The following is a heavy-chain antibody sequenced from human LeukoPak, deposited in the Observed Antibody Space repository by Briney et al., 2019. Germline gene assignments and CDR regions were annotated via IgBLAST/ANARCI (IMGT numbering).Heavy chain of an antibody. CDR1: GFTFSSYA. CDR3: AREHLFGEVIEYQFGF. D-gene: IGHD3-3*01. V-gene: IGHV3-30*10. J-gene: IGHJ4*02. Sequence: GGSLRLSCAASGFTFSSYAMHWVRQAPGKGPEWVAAISYHGRNEYHTDSAKGRFTISRDNSKNTVYLEMNSLTSEDTAVYYCAREHLFGEVIEYQFGFWGQGTLVTVSS. CDR2: ISYHGRNE.